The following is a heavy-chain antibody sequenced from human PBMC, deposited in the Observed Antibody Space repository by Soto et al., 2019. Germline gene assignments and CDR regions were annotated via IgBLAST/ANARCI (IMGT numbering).Heavy chain of an antibody. V-gene: IGHV3-33*01. J-gene: IGHJ6*02. CDR2: IWYDGSNK. CDR3: AREYGVVSMRSLFSATTPYYYYGMDV. D-gene: IGHD3-3*01. CDR1: GFTFSSYG. Sequence: PGGSLRLSCAASGFTFSSYGMHWVRQAPGKGLEWVAVIWYDGSNKYYADSVKGRFTISRDNSKNTLYLQMNSLRAEDTAVYYCAREYGVVSMRSLFSATTPYYYYGMDVWGQGTTVTVSS.